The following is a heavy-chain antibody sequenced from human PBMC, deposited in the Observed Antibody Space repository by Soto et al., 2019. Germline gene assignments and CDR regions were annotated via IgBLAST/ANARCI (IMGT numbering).Heavy chain of an antibody. J-gene: IGHJ6*02. Sequence: QVQLVESGGGVVQPGRSLRLSCAASGFTFSSYGMHWVRQAPGKGLEWVAVILDDGSKKYYADSVKGRFTISRDNSKNTLYRQMSSLRAEDTALYYCVKDGSSGWPYFDDLDVWGQGTTVTVSS. D-gene: IGHD6-19*01. CDR1: GFTFSSYG. CDR2: ILDDGSKK. V-gene: IGHV3-30*18. CDR3: VKDGSSGWPYFDDLDV.